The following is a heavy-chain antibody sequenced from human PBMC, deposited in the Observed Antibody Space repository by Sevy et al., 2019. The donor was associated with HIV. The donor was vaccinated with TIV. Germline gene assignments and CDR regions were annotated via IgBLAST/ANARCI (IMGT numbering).Heavy chain of an antibody. CDR3: ARIGRSGSYYLHY. CDR2: ISAYNGNT. Sequence: ASLKVSCKASGYTFTSYGISWVRQAPGQGLEWMGWISAYNGNTNYAQKLQGRVTMTTDTSTRTAYMELRSLTSDDTAVYYCARIGRSGSYYLHYWGQGTLVTVSS. V-gene: IGHV1-18*01. D-gene: IGHD1-26*01. J-gene: IGHJ4*02. CDR1: GYTFTSYG.